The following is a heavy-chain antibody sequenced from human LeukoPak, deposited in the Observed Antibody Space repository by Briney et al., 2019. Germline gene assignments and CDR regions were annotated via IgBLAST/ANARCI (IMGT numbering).Heavy chain of an antibody. D-gene: IGHD3-22*01. V-gene: IGHV1-2*02. CDR3: ARGEYYYDSSGYYRLEDY. CDR1: GYTFTSYD. CDR2: INPNSGGT. Sequence: ASVKVSCKASGYTFTSYDINWVRQATGQGLEWMGWINPNSGGTNYAQKFQGRVTMTRDTSISTAYMELSRLRSDDTAVYYCARGEYYYDSSGYYRLEDYWGQGTLVTVSS. J-gene: IGHJ4*02.